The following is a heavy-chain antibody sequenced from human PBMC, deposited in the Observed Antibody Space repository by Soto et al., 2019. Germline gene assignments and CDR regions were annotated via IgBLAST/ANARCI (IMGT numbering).Heavy chain of an antibody. CDR2: IYYSGST. Sequence: PSETLSLTCPVSGGSISSGGYYWSWIRQHPGKGLEWIGYIYYSGSTYYNPSLKSRVTISVDTSKNQFSLKLSSVTAADTAVYYCARDTTDLYDYGDKGLDYWGQGTLVTVSS. V-gene: IGHV4-31*03. CDR1: GGSISSGGYY. CDR3: ARDTTDLYDYGDKGLDY. J-gene: IGHJ4*02. D-gene: IGHD4-17*01.